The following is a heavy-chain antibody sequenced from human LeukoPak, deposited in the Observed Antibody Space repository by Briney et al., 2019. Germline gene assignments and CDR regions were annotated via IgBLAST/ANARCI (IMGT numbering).Heavy chain of an antibody. CDR3: AREDCSGGSCYSLSLTPVFHVFDI. V-gene: IGHV1-18*01. CDR2: ISAYNGNT. CDR1: GYTFTSYG. D-gene: IGHD2-15*01. Sequence: ASVKVSCKASGYTFTSYGISWVRQAPGQGLEWMGWISAYNGNTNHAPKLQGRVTMTTDTSTSTAYMELRSLRSDDTAVYYCAREDCSGGSCYSLSLTPVFHVFDIWGQGTMVTVSS. J-gene: IGHJ3*02.